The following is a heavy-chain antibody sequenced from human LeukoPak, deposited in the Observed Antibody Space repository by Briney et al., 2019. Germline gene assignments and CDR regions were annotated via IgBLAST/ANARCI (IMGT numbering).Heavy chain of an antibody. CDR2: ISSSSSYI. J-gene: IGHJ4*02. Sequence: GGSLRLSCAASGFTFSSYSMNWGRQAPGKGLEWVSSISSSSSYIYYADSVKGRFTISRDNAKNSLYLQMNSLRAEDTAVYYCARETGITMVRGVIIRPVFCFDYWGQGTLVTVSS. D-gene: IGHD3-10*01. V-gene: IGHV3-21*01. CDR3: ARETGITMVRGVIIRPVFCFDY. CDR1: GFTFSSYS.